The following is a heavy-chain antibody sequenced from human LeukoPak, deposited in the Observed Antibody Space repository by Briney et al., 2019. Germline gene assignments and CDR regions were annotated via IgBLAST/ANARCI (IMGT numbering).Heavy chain of an antibody. CDR1: GFSVANDY. D-gene: IGHD1-26*01. Sequence: GGSLRLSCAASGFSVANDYMNWVRQTPGKGLQWVSILFSGGSRYYAASVKGRFTISTDTSKSTLFLQMNNLTAEDTAVYYCAISVGPTPHGFDFWGQGTLVTVSS. CDR2: LFSGGSR. V-gene: IGHV3-53*01. J-gene: IGHJ4*02. CDR3: AISVGPTPHGFDF.